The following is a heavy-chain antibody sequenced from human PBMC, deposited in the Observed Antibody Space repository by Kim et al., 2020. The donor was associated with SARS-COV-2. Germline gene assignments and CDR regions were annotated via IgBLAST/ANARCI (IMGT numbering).Heavy chain of an antibody. CDR3: AKDDGWLQSPHFDY. D-gene: IGHD5-12*01. V-gene: IGHV3-30*02. J-gene: IGHJ4*02. Sequence: ADSVKGRFTISRDNSKNTLYLQMNSLRAEDTAVYYCAKDDGWLQSPHFDYWGQGTLVTVSS.